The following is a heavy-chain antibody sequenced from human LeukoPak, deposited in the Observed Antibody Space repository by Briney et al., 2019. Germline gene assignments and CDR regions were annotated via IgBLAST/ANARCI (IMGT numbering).Heavy chain of an antibody. J-gene: IGHJ4*02. CDR1: GGSISSYY. V-gene: IGHV4-59*01. CDR2: IYYSGST. CDR3: ARSEWELHLFDY. D-gene: IGHD1-26*01. Sequence: PSETLSLTCTVSGGSISSYYWSWIRQPPGKGLEWIGYIYYSGSTNYNPSLKSRVTISVDTSKNQFSLKLSSVTAADTAVYYCARSEWELHLFDYWGQGTLVTVSS.